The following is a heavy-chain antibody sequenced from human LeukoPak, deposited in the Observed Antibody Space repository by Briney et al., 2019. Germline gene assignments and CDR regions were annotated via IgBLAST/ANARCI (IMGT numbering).Heavy chain of an antibody. CDR3: ARALYWSSWTLVFDY. J-gene: IGHJ4*02. CDR1: GGSISTYY. D-gene: IGHD6-13*01. Sequence: SETLSLTCTVSGGSISTYYWSWIRQPPGKGLEWIGYIYYTGSTSYNPSLKSRVTMSLDASKNQFSLKLNSVTAADTAVYYCARALYWSSWTLVFDYWGQGTLVTVSS. CDR2: IYYTGST. V-gene: IGHV4-59*08.